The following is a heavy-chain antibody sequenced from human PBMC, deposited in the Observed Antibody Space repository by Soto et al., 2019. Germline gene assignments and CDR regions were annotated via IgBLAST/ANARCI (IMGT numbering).Heavy chain of an antibody. CDR1: GFTFSSYW. D-gene: IGHD3-3*01. J-gene: IGHJ4*02. CDR2: INSDGSST. CDR3: ARGGLRFLEWFEGVDY. Sequence: GGSLRLSCAASGFTFSSYWMHWVRQAPGKGLVWVSRINSDGSSTSYADSVKGRFNISRDNAKNTLYLQMNSLRAEDTAVYYCARGGLRFLEWFEGVDYWGQGTLVTVSS. V-gene: IGHV3-74*01.